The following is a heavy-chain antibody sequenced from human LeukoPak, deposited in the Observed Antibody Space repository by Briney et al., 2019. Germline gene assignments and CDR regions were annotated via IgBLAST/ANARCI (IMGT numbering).Heavy chain of an antibody. Sequence: HPGGSLRLSCAASGFTVSSNYMSWVRQAPGKGLEWVSAISGSGGSTYYADSVKGRFTISRDNSKNTLYLQMNSLRAEDTAVYYCAKDERLYDYWGQGTLVTVSS. CDR2: ISGSGGST. CDR3: AKDERLYDY. V-gene: IGHV3-23*01. J-gene: IGHJ4*02. CDR1: GFTVSSNY. D-gene: IGHD1-1*01.